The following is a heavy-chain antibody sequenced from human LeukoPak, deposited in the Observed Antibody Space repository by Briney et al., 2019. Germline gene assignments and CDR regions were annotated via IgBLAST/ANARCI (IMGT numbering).Heavy chain of an antibody. Sequence: PSETLSLTCTVSSGSISTSNYYWGWVRQPPGKALEWIGNIFYSGSTYYSPSLKSRVTISVDTSKNQFSLKLSSVTAADTAVYYCARDAYGDYVREYNWFDPWGQGTLVTVSS. CDR3: ARDAYGDYVREYNWFDP. D-gene: IGHD4-17*01. V-gene: IGHV4-39*07. CDR2: IFYSGST. CDR1: SGSISTSNYY. J-gene: IGHJ5*02.